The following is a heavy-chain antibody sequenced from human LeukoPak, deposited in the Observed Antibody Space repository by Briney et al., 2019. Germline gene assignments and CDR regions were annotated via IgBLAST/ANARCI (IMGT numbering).Heavy chain of an antibody. CDR1: GGSISSGSYY. D-gene: IGHD2-2*01. V-gene: IGHV4-61*02. J-gene: IGHJ5*02. Sequence: SQTLSPTCTVSGGSISSGSYYWSWIRQPAGKGLEWIGRIYTSGSTNYNPSLKSRVTISVDTSKNQFSLKLSSVTAADTAVYYCARAGGYCSSTSCQNWFDPWGQGTLVTVSS. CDR2: IYTSGST. CDR3: ARAGGYCSSTSCQNWFDP.